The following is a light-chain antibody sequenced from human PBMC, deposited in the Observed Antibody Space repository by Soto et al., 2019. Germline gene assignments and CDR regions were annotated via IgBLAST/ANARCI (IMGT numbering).Light chain of an antibody. CDR1: QSVSSY. CDR2: DAS. Sequence: EIVLTQSPATLSLSPGERATLSCRASQSVSSYLAWYQQKPGQAPRLLIYDASNRATGIPARFSGSGSGTAFILTISSREPEDFAVYYCYQRSNWPRVTFGPGTKVDIK. CDR3: YQRSNWPRVT. V-gene: IGKV3-11*01. J-gene: IGKJ3*01.